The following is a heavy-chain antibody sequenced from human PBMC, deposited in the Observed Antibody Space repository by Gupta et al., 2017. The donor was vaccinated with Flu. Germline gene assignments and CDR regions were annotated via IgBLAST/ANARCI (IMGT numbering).Heavy chain of an antibody. CDR2: IKQDGTDK. CDR3: ARDPGRSAFDV. J-gene: IGHJ3*01. V-gene: IGHV3-7*01. Sequence: WVRQAQGGGLEFVANIKQDGTDKNYVESVKGRFTISRDNAKNSVYLQLNSLRDEDTAVYFCARDPGRSAFDVWGPGTTVTVSS.